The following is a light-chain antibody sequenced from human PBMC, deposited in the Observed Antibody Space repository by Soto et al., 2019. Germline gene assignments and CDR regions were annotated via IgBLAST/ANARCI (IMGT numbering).Light chain of an antibody. J-gene: IGKJ4*01. V-gene: IGKV3-11*01. Sequence: ETVLTQSPATLSLSPGERATLSCRASQSISNSLAWYQHKPGQAPRLLIYDASNRATGIPARFSGSGSGTDFTLTISILEPEDVTVYYCQQRSNWPLFGGGTKVEIE. CDR2: DAS. CDR3: QQRSNWPL. CDR1: QSISNS.